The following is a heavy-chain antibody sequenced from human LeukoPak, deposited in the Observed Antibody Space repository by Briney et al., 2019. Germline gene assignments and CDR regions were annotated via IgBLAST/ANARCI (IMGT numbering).Heavy chain of an antibody. D-gene: IGHD6-19*01. Sequence: GRSLRLSCAASGFTFSGYTMHWVRQAPGKGLEWVSAISGSGGTTYYADSVKSRFTISRDNSKNTLYLQMNSLRAEDTAVYSCAKEGVIAVAAFDYWGQGTLVTVSS. CDR1: GFTFSGYT. CDR2: ISGSGGTT. J-gene: IGHJ4*02. CDR3: AKEGVIAVAAFDY. V-gene: IGHV3-23*01.